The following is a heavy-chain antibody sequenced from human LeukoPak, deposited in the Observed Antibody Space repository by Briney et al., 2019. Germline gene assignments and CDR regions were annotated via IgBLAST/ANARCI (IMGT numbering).Heavy chain of an antibody. V-gene: IGHV3-30-3*01. CDR2: ISHDGSSK. Sequence: GGSLRLSCAASGFTFSSYAMHWVRQAPGKGLEWVAVISHDGSSKYYADSVKGRFTISRDNSKNTLYLQMNSLRAEDTAVYYCARGLIVVADGYYGMDVWGQGTTVTVSS. J-gene: IGHJ6*02. CDR1: GFTFSSYA. CDR3: ARGLIVVADGYYGMDV. D-gene: IGHD3-22*01.